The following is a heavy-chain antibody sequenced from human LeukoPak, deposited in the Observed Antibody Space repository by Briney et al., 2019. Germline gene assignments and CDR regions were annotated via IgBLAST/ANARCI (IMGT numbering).Heavy chain of an antibody. D-gene: IGHD4-17*01. Sequence: SETLSLTCTVSGGSISSYYWSWIRQPPGKGLEWIGYIYTSGSTNYNPSLKSRVTISVDTSENQFSLKLSSVTAADTAVYYCARSVYGDYDNWFDPWGQGTLVTVSS. V-gene: IGHV4-4*09. CDR2: IYTSGST. J-gene: IGHJ5*02. CDR3: ARSVYGDYDNWFDP. CDR1: GGSISSYY.